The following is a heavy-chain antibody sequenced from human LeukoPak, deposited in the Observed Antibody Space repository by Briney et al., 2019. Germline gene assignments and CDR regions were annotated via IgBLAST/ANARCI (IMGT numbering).Heavy chain of an antibody. CDR2: IGTAGDT. CDR1: GFTFNTYD. J-gene: IGHJ3*02. Sequence: GGSLRLSCAASGFTFNTYDMHWVRQTTGKGLEWVSAIGTAGDTYYSGSVEGRFTISKESAKNSLYLQMNSLRVGDTAVYYCARGHSAHALDIWGQGTTVTVSS. CDR3: ARGHSAHALDI. V-gene: IGHV3-13*01.